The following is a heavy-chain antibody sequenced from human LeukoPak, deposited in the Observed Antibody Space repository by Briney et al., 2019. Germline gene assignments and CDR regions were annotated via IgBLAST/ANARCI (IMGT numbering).Heavy chain of an antibody. J-gene: IGHJ4*02. CDR2: IYYSGST. V-gene: IGHV4-31*03. Sequence: SQTLSLTCTVSGGSISSGGYYWRWIRQHPGKGLEWIGYIYYSGSTYYNPSLKSRVTISVDTSKNQFSLKLSSVTAADTAVYYCARVLGGSTSYFLPLYYFDYWGQGTLVTVSS. D-gene: IGHD2-2*01. CDR1: GGSISSGGYY. CDR3: ARVLGGSTSYFLPLYYFDY.